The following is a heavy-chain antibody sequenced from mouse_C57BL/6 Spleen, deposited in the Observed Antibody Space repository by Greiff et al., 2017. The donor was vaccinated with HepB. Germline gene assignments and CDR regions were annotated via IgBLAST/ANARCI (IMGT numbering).Heavy chain of an antibody. D-gene: IGHD1-1*01. J-gene: IGHJ2*01. Sequence: VQLQQSGPGLVKPSQSLSLTCSVTGYSITSGYYWNWIRQFPGNKLEWMGYISYDGSNNYNPSLKNRISITRDTSKNQFFLKLNSVTTEDTATYYCAREDGSSLFDYWGQGTTLTVSS. CDR2: ISYDGSN. V-gene: IGHV3-6*01. CDR3: AREDGSSLFDY. CDR1: GYSITSGYY.